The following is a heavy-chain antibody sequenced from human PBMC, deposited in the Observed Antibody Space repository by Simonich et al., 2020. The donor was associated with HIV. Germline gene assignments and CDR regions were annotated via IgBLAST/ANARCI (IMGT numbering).Heavy chain of an antibody. D-gene: IGHD2-8*01. V-gene: IGHV3-11*06. CDR3: AREGGCTNGVCLVDY. CDR1: GFIFSAYY. J-gene: IGHJ4*02. Sequence: VQLVESGGGLVQPGGSLRLSCAVSGFIFSAYYMSWIRLAPGKGLEWVSSTRSISIYIVYAGSWRGRFTISRDNAKDSLYLQMNSLRAEDTAVYYCAREGGCTNGVCLVDYWGQGTLVTVSS. CDR2: TRSISIYI.